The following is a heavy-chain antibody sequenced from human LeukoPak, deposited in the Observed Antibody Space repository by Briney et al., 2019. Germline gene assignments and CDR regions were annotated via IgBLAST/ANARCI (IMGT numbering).Heavy chain of an antibody. V-gene: IGHV4-39*07. CDR3: ARQEDRWLQSYFDY. CDR2: IFYSGST. CDR1: GGSISTSNYY. J-gene: IGHJ4*02. D-gene: IGHD5-24*01. Sequence: SETLSLTCTVSGGSISTSNYYWGWIRQPPGKGLEWIGNIFYSGSTYYSPSLRSRVTISLDTSRNQFSLKLSSVTAADTAVYYCARQEDRWLQSYFDYWGQGTLVTVSS.